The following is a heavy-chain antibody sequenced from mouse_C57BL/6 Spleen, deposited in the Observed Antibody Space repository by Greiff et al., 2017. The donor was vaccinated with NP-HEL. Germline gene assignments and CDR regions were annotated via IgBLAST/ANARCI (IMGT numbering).Heavy chain of an antibody. CDR3: ARRYGSLDDYAMDY. V-gene: IGHV1-55*01. J-gene: IGHJ4*01. Sequence: VQLQQPGAELVKPGASVKMSCKASGYPFTRYWITWVKQRPGQGLEWIGDIYPGSGSTNYNAKFKSKATLTVDTSSSTAYMQLSSLTSEDSAVYYSARRYGSLDDYAMDYWGQGTSVTVSS. D-gene: IGHD1-1*01. CDR2: IYPGSGST. CDR1: GYPFTRYW.